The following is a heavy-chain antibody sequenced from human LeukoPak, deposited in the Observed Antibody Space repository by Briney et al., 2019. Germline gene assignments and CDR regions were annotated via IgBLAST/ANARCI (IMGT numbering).Heavy chain of an antibody. CDR3: AGHPGIAAGYFDY. Sequence: GASVKVSCKASGYTFTGYYIHWVRQAPGQGLEWMGRIIPILGIANYAQKFQGRVTITADKSTSTAYMELSSLRSEDTAVYYCAGHPGIAAGYFDYWGQGTLVTVSS. CDR2: IIPILGIA. J-gene: IGHJ4*02. V-gene: IGHV1-69*02. CDR1: GYTFTGYY. D-gene: IGHD6-13*01.